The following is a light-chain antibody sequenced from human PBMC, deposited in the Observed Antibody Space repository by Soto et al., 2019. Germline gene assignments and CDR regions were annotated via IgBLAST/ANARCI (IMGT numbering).Light chain of an antibody. CDR3: QQYNNWPPT. CDR1: QSVSSN. J-gene: IGKJ4*01. Sequence: EIVMTQSPATLSVSPGERATLSCRASQSVSSNLAWYQQKPGQAPRLLIYGASTRATGLPARFSGSGSGTDFILTISSLQSEDCAVYYCQQYNNWPPTFGGGTKVEIK. V-gene: IGKV3-15*01. CDR2: GAS.